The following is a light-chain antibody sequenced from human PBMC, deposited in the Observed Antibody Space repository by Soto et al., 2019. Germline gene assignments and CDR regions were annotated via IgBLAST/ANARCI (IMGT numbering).Light chain of an antibody. CDR2: GNN. CDR1: SSNIGAGYD. Sequence: QSVLTQPPSVSGAPGQRVTISCTGSSSNIGAGYDVHWYHQHPGTAPKLLIYGNNNRPSGVPDRFSGSRSGTSASLAITGLQAEDEADYYCQSYDSSLSVGVFGGGTKLTVL. CDR3: QSYDSSLSVGV. V-gene: IGLV1-40*01. J-gene: IGLJ3*02.